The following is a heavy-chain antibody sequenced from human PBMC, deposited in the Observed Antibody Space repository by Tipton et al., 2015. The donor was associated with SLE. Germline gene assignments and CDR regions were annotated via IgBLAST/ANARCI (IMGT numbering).Heavy chain of an antibody. CDR3: ARDSERVVGAFDI. V-gene: IGHV3-48*04. Sequence: SLRLSCAASGFRFSTYGMTWVRQAPGKGLEWVSYIGTSSRTTYYADSVRGRFSISRDNARNLLFLQMNSPRAEETAVYYCARDSERVVGAFDIWGQGTMVTVSS. CDR1: GFRFSTYG. CDR2: IGTSSRTT. J-gene: IGHJ3*02. D-gene: IGHD3-22*01.